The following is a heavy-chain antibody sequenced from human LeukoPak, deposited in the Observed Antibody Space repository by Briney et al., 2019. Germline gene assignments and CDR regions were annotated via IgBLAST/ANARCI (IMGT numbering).Heavy chain of an antibody. CDR2: IYSGGGT. Sequence: PGGSLRLSCAASGFTVSTNYMSWVRRAPGKGLEWVSLIYSGGGTYYADSVKGRFTISRDNSRNTLSLQMNSLRVDDTAVYYCARGFRSVTTWGYFDYWGQGALATVSS. V-gene: IGHV3-66*01. CDR3: ARGFRSVTTWGYFDY. CDR1: GFTVSTNY. J-gene: IGHJ4*02. D-gene: IGHD4-17*01.